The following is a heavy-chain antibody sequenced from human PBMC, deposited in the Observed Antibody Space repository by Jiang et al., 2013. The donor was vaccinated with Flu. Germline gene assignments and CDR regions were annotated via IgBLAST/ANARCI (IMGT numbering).Heavy chain of an antibody. D-gene: IGHD6-19*01. CDR3: AKVAVADLYFDY. CDR2: ISGSGGST. Sequence: GKGLEWVSAISGSGGSTYYADSVKGRFTISRDNSKNTLYLQMNSLRAEDTAVYYCAKVAVADLYFDYWGQGTLVTVSS. J-gene: IGHJ4*02. V-gene: IGHV3-23*01.